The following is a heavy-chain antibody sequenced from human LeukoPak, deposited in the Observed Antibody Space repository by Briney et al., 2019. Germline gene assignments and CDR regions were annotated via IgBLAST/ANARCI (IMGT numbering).Heavy chain of an antibody. D-gene: IGHD2-15*01. CDR1: GGSFSGYH. Sequence: SETLSLTCALYGGSFSGYHWTWIRQPPGKGLEWIGEITHTGNTNYNPSLKSRVTISADTSKTQFSLKLSSVTAADTAVYYCAGGNLVVVVAANRAHSYMDVWAKGTTVTVSS. V-gene: IGHV4-34*01. CDR2: ITHTGNT. J-gene: IGHJ6*03. CDR3: AGGNLVVVVAANRAHSYMDV.